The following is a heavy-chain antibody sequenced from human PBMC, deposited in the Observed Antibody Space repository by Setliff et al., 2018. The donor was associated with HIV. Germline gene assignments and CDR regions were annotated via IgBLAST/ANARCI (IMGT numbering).Heavy chain of an antibody. CDR3: AREPDY. CDR2: MYDGGTP. Sequence: PSETLSLTCAVSGYSITSGYYWGWIRQPPGKGLEWIGNMYDGGTPHYNPSLKSRATVSLDASRNQFSLRLTSVTAADTAVYFCAREPDYWSQGTLVTVSS. J-gene: IGHJ4*02. CDR1: GYSITSGYY. V-gene: IGHV4-38-2*02.